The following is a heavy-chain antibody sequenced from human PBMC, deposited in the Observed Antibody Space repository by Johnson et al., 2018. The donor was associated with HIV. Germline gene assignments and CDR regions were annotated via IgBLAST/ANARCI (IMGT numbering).Heavy chain of an antibody. CDR3: ARSLPYSSSVGFDI. Sequence: VQLVESGGGLVQPGGSLRLSCAASGFTFSSYWMSWVRQAPGKGLEWVANIKQDGREKYYVASVKCRFTISRDNAKNSLYLQMNSLRAEDTAVYYCARSLPYSSSVGFDIWGQGTMVTVSS. V-gene: IGHV3-7*01. J-gene: IGHJ3*02. D-gene: IGHD6-6*01. CDR2: IKQDGREK. CDR1: GFTFSSYW.